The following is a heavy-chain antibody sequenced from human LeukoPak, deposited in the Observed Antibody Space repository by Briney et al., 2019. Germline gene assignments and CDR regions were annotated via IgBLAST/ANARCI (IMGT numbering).Heavy chain of an antibody. D-gene: IGHD3-3*01. CDR3: ARVTISGGHFDY. V-gene: IGHV3-23*01. Sequence: GGSLRLSCAASGFTFSSYAMSWVRQAPGKGLEWVSAISGSGGSTYYADSVKGRFTISRDNAKNSLYLQMNSLRAEDTAVYYCARVTISGGHFDYWGQGTLVTVSS. CDR1: GFTFSSYA. CDR2: ISGSGGST. J-gene: IGHJ4*02.